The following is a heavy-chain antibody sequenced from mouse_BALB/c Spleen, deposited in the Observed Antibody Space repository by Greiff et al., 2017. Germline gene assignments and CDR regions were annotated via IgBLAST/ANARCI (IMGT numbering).Heavy chain of an antibody. CDR2: ISNLAYSI. J-gene: IGHJ4*01. CDR1: GFTFSDYG. D-gene: IGHD1-1*01. V-gene: IGHV5-15*02. CDR3: ARRTTTVMDY. Sequence: EVKLMESGGGLVQPGGSRKLSCAASGFTFSDYGMAWVRQAPGKGPEWVAFISNLAYSIYYADTVTGRFTISRENAKNTLYLEMSSLRSEDTAMYYCARRTTTVMDYWGQGTSVTVSS.